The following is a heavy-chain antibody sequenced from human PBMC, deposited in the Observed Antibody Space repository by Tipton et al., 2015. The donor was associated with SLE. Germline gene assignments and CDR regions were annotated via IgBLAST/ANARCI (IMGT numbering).Heavy chain of an antibody. Sequence: TLSLTCTVSGGPISSGGYYWSWIRPHPGKGLEWIGYIYYSGSTYYNPSLKSRVTISVDTSKNQFSLKPNSMAAADTAVYYCVREGCSGGACYSRYFDYWGQGTLVPVS. J-gene: IGHJ4*02. CDR1: GGPISSGGYY. CDR2: IYYSGST. D-gene: IGHD2-15*01. CDR3: VREGCSGGACYSRYFDY. V-gene: IGHV4-31*03.